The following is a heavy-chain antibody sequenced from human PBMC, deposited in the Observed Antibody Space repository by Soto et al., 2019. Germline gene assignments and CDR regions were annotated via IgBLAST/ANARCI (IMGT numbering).Heavy chain of an antibody. Sequence: SETLSLTCIVSEGYISTGFYFWSWVRQSPGKGLEWIGHIYSSGTTYYNPSLKSRVTISVDASKNQFSLKLTSVTAADTAVYYCASRQQQVALVDYWGQGNPVTV. CDR3: ASRQQQVALVDY. V-gene: IGHV4-30-4*01. J-gene: IGHJ4*02. CDR1: EGYISTGFYF. D-gene: IGHD6-13*01. CDR2: IYSSGTT.